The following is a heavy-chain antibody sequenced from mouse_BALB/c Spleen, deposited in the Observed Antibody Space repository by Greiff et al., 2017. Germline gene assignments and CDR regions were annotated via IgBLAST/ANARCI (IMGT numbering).Heavy chain of an antibody. CDR3: ARERAYYYGSSYVGYFDY. Sequence: EVQLQQSGPELGKPGASVKISCKASGYSFTGYNMYWVKQSHRKSLEWIGYIDPYNGGTSYNQKSKGKATLTVDKSSSTAYMHLNSLTSEDSAIYYCARERAYYYGSSYVGYFDYWGQGTTLTVSS. V-gene: IGHV1S135*01. CDR2: IDPYNGGT. J-gene: IGHJ2*01. CDR1: GYSFTGYN. D-gene: IGHD1-1*01.